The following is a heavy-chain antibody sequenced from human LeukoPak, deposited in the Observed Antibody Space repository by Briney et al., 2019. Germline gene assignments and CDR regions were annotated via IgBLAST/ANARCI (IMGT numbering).Heavy chain of an antibody. Sequence: GGALRLSCAASGVTFSSYWMSWVREAPGKGLEGGANIKQDGREKYYVESVKGGFTISRDNAKNSLYLQMNSLRAEDTAVYYCARLWFGSFDYWGQGTLVTVSS. CDR2: IKQDGREK. CDR1: GVTFSSYW. J-gene: IGHJ4*02. V-gene: IGHV3-7*03. D-gene: IGHD3-10*01. CDR3: ARLWFGSFDY.